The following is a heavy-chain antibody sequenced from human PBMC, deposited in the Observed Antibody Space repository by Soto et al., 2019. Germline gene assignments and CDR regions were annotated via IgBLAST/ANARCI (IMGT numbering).Heavy chain of an antibody. J-gene: IGHJ4*02. Sequence: GGSLRLSCEGSGFSFSNYGIHWVRQAPGKGLEWVAVISHDGNSHHLADSVRGRFTISRDNSKNTVFLHMTSLRREDSAVYHCVKAQEWSAKYFAVVITAFDFWGQGTMVTVSS. CDR3: VKAQEWSAKYFAVVITAFDF. D-gene: IGHD3-22*01. CDR2: ISHDGNSH. CDR1: GFSFSNYG. V-gene: IGHV3-30*18.